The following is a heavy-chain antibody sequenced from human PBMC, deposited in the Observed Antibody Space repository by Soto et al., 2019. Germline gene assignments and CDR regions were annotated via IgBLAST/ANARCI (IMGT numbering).Heavy chain of an antibody. Sequence: SETLSLTCTVSGGSVSSSSYYWGWVRQPPGKGLEWIGYIYYSGSTYYNPSLKSRVTISVDTSKNQFSLKLSSVTAADTAVYYCARGYFDWLLLGKADYFDYWGQGTLVTVSS. J-gene: IGHJ4*02. V-gene: IGHV4-30-4*08. CDR1: GGSVSSSSYY. D-gene: IGHD3-9*01. CDR2: IYYSGST. CDR3: ARGYFDWLLLGKADYFDY.